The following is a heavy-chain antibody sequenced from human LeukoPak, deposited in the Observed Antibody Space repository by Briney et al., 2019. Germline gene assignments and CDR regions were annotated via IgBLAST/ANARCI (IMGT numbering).Heavy chain of an antibody. CDR1: GFTFSSYS. CDR2: ISSSSSYI. CDR3: ARDLTPGSSTPWGYFDY. V-gene: IGHV3-21*01. D-gene: IGHD1-26*01. Sequence: GGSLRLSCAASGFTFSSYSMNWVRQAPGKGLEWVSSISSSSSYIYYADSEKGRFTISRDNAKNSLYLQMNSLRAEDTAVYYCARDLTPGSSTPWGYFDYWGQGTLVTVSS. J-gene: IGHJ4*02.